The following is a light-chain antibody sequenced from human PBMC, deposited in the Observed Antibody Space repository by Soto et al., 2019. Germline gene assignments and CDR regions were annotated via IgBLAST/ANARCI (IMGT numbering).Light chain of an antibody. CDR1: SRDVGGY. Sequence: QSALTQPASGSGSPGQSITISCTGTSRDVGGYVSWYQQHPGKAPKLMIYEVSNRPSGVSNRFSGSKSGNTASLTISGLQAEDEDDYYCRSYTSSNTVVFGGGTKLTGL. CDR2: EVS. J-gene: IGLJ2*01. V-gene: IGLV2-14*01. CDR3: RSYTSSNTVV.